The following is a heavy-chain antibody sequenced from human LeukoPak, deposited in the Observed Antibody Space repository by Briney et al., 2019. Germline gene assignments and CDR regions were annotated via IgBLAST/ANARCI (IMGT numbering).Heavy chain of an antibody. CDR2: INPGDSDT. CDR1: GYRFTNYW. Sequence: GESLQISCATSGYRFTNYWIGWVRQMPGKGLEFMGIINPGDSDTRYRQSLQGQVTISPHNSFSTASLPFHSLTASDTAMYYCARHATSAFTVNRFYPWGQVTLVTFFS. CDR3: ARHATSAFTVNRFYP. J-gene: IGHJ5*02. D-gene: IGHD2-15*01. V-gene: IGHV5-51*01.